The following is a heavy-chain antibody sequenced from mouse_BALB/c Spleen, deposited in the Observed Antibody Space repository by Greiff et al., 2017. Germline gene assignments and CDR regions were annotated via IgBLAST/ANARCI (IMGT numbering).Heavy chain of an antibody. D-gene: IGHD1-1*01. V-gene: IGHV5-9*03. Sequence: EVKLLESGGGLVKPGGSLKLSCAASGFTFSSYTMSWVRQTPEKRLEWVATISSGGGNTYYPDSVKGRFTISRDNAKNNLYLQMSSLRSEDTALYYCARSLYYYGSSYYAMDYWGQGTSVTVSS. CDR3: ARSLYYYGSSYYAMDY. CDR2: ISSGGGNT. CDR1: GFTFSSYT. J-gene: IGHJ4*01.